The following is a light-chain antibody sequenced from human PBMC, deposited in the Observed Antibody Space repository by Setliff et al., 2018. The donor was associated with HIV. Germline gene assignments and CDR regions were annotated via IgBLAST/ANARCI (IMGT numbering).Light chain of an antibody. CDR2: EVS. J-gene: IGLJ1*01. CDR1: SSDVGSYNR. V-gene: IGLV2-18*02. Sequence: QSVLTQPPSVSGSPGQSVPISCTGTSSDVGSYNRVSWYQQPPGTAPKLMIYEVSNRPSGAPDRFSGSQSGNTASLTISGLQAEDEADYYCSSYSSTSTLYVFGTGTKVTVL. CDR3: SSYSSTSTLYV.